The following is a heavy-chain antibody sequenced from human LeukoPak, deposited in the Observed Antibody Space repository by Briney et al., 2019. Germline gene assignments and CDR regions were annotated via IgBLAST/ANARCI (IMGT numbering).Heavy chain of an antibody. CDR1: GYTFTSYG. V-gene: IGHV1-18*01. CDR3: ARSPGELRYFDWLGY. D-gene: IGHD3-9*01. CDR2: ISAYNGNT. J-gene: IGHJ4*02. Sequence: ASVTVSCKASGYTFTSYGISWVRQAPGQGLEWMGWISAYNGNTNYAQKLQGRVTMTTDTSTSTAYMELRGLRSDDTAVYYCARSPGELRYFDWLGYWGQGTLVTVSS.